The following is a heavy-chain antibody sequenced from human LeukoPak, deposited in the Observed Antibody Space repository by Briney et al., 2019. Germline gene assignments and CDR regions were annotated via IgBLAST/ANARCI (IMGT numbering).Heavy chain of an antibody. CDR1: GFTFSSYW. CDR3: ARDYPGYFP. Sequence: GGSLRLSCEASGFTFSSYWMSWVRQAPGKGLEWVANIKTDGSEKYYVDSVKGRFTISRDNAKNSLYLQMNSLRAGDTAVYYCARDYPGYFPWGQGTLVIVSS. CDR2: IKTDGSEK. V-gene: IGHV3-7*03. J-gene: IGHJ5*02. D-gene: IGHD3-9*01.